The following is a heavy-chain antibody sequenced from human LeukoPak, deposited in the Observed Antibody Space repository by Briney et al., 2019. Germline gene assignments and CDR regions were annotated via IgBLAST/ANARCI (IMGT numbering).Heavy chain of an antibody. Sequence: SGPTLVKPTQTLTLTCTFSGFSLSTSGVSAGWIRQPPGKALEWLALLYWNDDKRYRPSLKSRLTITKDTSKNQVVLTMTNMDPVDTATYYCAHKGTTYAFDIWGQGTMVTVSS. CDR1: GFSLSTSGVS. CDR2: LYWNDDK. D-gene: IGHD4-11*01. V-gene: IGHV2-5*01. J-gene: IGHJ3*02. CDR3: AHKGTTYAFDI.